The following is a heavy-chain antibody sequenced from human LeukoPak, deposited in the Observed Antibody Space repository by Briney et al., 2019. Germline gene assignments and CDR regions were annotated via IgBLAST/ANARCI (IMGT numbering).Heavy chain of an antibody. D-gene: IGHD2-2*01. CDR3: ARVGEGCSSTSWDQRAWYYFDY. CDR2: IYYSGST. CDR1: GGSISSGDYY. J-gene: IGHJ4*02. V-gene: IGHV4-30-4*08. Sequence: SQTLSLTCTVSGGSISSGDYYWSWIRQPPGKGLEWIGYIYYSGSTYYNPSLKSRVTISVDTSKNQFSLKLSSVTAADTAVYYCARVGEGCSSTSWDQRAWYYFDYWGQGTLVTVSS.